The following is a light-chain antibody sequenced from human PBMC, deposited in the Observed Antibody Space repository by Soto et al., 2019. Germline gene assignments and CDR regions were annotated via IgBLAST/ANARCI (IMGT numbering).Light chain of an antibody. J-gene: IGLJ1*01. V-gene: IGLV2-14*01. CDR3: SSYTNTGTLYV. Sequence: QSAMTQPASVSGSPGQSITISCTGTSRDIGFYNYVSWYQQHPGKAPKLIIYEGAKRHSGVSSRFSGSKSGNTASLTISGLQAEDEADYHCSSYTNTGTLYVFGTGTKLTVL. CDR2: EGA. CDR1: SRDIGFYNY.